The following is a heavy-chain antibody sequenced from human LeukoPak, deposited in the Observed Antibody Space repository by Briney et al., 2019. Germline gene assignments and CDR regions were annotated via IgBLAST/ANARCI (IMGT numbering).Heavy chain of an antibody. J-gene: IGHJ4*02. CDR2: LYYSGYS. D-gene: IGHD3-22*01. V-gene: IGHV4-59*11. CDR3: ARDRYFYDSSGYYMDC. Sequence: SETLSLTCTVSGGSISSQYWSWIRQPPGKGLEWIGYLYYSGYSNYNPSLKSRVSMSVDTSKNQFSLNLTSVTAADTAVYYCARDRYFYDSSGYYMDCWGQGALVTVSS. CDR1: GGSISSQY.